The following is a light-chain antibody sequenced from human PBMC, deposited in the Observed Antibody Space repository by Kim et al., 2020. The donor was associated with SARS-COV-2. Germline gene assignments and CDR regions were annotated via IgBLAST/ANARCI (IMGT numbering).Light chain of an antibody. V-gene: IGKV1-5*03. CDR1: QSISSW. CDR3: QQYNSYSWT. Sequence: ASVGDRVNITCRASQSISSWLEWYQQKPGKAPKLRIYKASSLESGVPSRFSGSGSGTEFTLTISRLQPDDFATYYCQQYNSYSWTLGQGTKVDIK. J-gene: IGKJ1*01. CDR2: KAS.